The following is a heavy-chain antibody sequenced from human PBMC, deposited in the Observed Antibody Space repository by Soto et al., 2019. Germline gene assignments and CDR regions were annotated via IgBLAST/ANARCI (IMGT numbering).Heavy chain of an antibody. Sequence: GGSLRLSCAASGFTFSSYSMNWVRQAPGKGLEWVSSISSSSSYIYYADSVKGRFTISRDNAKNSLYLQMNSLRAEDTTVYYCARCRRSGQWLDYWGQGTLVTVSS. J-gene: IGHJ4*02. D-gene: IGHD3-3*01. CDR2: ISSSSSYI. V-gene: IGHV3-21*01. CDR1: GFTFSSYS. CDR3: ARCRRSGQWLDY.